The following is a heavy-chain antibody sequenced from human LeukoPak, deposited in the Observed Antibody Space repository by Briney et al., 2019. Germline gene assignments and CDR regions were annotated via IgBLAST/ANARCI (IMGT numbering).Heavy chain of an antibody. CDR3: AKGPPGPRIVGAIGKRHAEYFQH. V-gene: IGHV3-30*02. D-gene: IGHD1-26*01. CDR2: IHFDGSDE. Sequence: PGGSLRLSCAASGLSFSSYGMQWVRQAPGKGLEWLAFIHFDGSDEYYADPVKGRFTISRDNSKNTLYLQMNSLRAEDTAVYYCAKGPPGPRIVGAIGKRHAEYFQHWGQGTLVTVSS. CDR1: GLSFSSYG. J-gene: IGHJ1*01.